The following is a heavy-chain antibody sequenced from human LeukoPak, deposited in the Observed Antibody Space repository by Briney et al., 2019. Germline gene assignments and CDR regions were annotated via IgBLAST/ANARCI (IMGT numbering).Heavy chain of an antibody. J-gene: IGHJ3*02. D-gene: IGHD7-27*01. CDR2: IKEDGSEK. Sequence: PGGSLRLSCVVSGFMFSSNTMTWVRQAPGKGLEWVANIKEDGSEKHYVDSVKGRFTISRDNAKNSLYLQMNSLRAEDTAVYYCATLTGNDAFDIWGQGTMVTVSS. CDR1: GFMFSSNT. CDR3: ATLTGNDAFDI. V-gene: IGHV3-7*01.